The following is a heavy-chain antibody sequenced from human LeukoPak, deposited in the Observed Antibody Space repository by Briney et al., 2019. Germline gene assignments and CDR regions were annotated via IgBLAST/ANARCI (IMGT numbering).Heavy chain of an antibody. Sequence: SVKVSCKASGGTFSSYAISWVRQAPGQGLEWMGGIIPIFSTANYAQKFQGRVTITTDESTSTAYMELSSLRSEDTAVYYCARIRGRKYSSGWTNFDYWGQGTLVTVSS. CDR2: IIPIFSTA. CDR3: ARIRGRKYSSGWTNFDY. V-gene: IGHV1-69*05. J-gene: IGHJ4*02. D-gene: IGHD6-19*01. CDR1: GGTFSSYA.